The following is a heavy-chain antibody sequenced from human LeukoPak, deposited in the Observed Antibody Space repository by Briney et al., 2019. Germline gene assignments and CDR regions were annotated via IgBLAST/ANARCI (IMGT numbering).Heavy chain of an antibody. CDR2: IYYSGST. D-gene: IGHD5-18*01. CDR1: GGSISSYY. J-gene: IGHJ3*02. V-gene: IGHV4-59*01. CDR3: ASQAMVYDAFDI. Sequence: SETLSLTCTVSGGSISSYYWSWIRQPPGKGLKWIGYIYYSGSTNYNPSLKSRVTISVDTSKNQFSLKLSSVTAADTAVYYCASQAMVYDAFDIWGQGTMVTVSS.